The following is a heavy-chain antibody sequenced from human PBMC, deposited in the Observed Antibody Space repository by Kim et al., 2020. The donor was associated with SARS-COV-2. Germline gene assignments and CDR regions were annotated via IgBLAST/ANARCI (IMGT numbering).Heavy chain of an antibody. CDR2: IRSKAYGGTT. J-gene: IGHJ6*02. V-gene: IGHV3-49*03. D-gene: IGHD3-10*01. Sequence: GGSLRLSCTASGFTFGDYAMSWFRQAPGKGLEWVGVIRSKAYGGTTEYSASVKGRFTISRDDSKIIAYLHMNSLKTEDTAVYYCTRDHRVLWFGEFGYYYGMDAWGQRTTVTVSS. CDR1: GFTFGDYA. CDR3: TRDHRVLWFGEFGYYYGMDA.